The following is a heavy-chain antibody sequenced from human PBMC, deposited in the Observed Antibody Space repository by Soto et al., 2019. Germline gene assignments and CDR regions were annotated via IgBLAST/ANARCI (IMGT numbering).Heavy chain of an antibody. CDR2: LHSSGST. CDR1: GDSIGAHY. Sequence: QVQLQESGPGLVKPSETLSLTCTVSGDSIGAHYWGWIRQAAGKGLEWIGRLHSSGSTDYNHSLKSRVTMSADTSRNQFSLKLTSLTAADTAVYYCARGRGRVPTVRGLILQFSYFDPWGQGILVTVSS. CDR3: ARGRGRVPTVRGLILQFSYFDP. J-gene: IGHJ5*02. D-gene: IGHD3-10*01. V-gene: IGHV4-4*07.